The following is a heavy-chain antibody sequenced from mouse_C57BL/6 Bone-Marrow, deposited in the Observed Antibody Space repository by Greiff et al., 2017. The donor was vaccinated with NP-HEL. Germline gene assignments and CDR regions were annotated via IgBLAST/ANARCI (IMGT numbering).Heavy chain of an antibody. J-gene: IGHJ4*01. CDR2: ISDGGSYT. V-gene: IGHV5-4*03. Sequence: EVKLVESGGGLVKPGGSLKLSCAASGFTFSSYAMSWVRQTPEKRLEWVATISDGGSYTYYPDNVKGRFTISRDNAKNNLYLQMSHLKSEDTAMYYCARVWGHLDYWGQGTSVTVSS. CDR1: GFTFSSYA. CDR3: ARVWGHLDY. D-gene: IGHD4-1*01.